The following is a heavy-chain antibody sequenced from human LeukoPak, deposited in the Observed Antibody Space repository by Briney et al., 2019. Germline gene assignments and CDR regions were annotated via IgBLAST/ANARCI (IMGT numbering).Heavy chain of an antibody. CDR3: ARRYNWNPDFDY. CDR1: GGSFSGYY. V-gene: IGHV4-34*01. Sequence: PSETLSLTCAVYGGSFSGYYWSWIRQPPGKGLEWIGEINHSGSTNYNPSLKSRVTISVDTSKNQFSLKLSSVTAADTAVYYCARRYNWNPDFDYWGQGTPVTVSS. D-gene: IGHD1-20*01. CDR2: INHSGST. J-gene: IGHJ4*02.